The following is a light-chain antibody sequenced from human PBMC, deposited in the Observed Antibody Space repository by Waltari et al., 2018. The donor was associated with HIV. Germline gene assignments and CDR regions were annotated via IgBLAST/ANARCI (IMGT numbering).Light chain of an antibody. CDR3: QQYKTWPLT. V-gene: IGKV3-15*01. J-gene: IGKJ1*01. CDR1: QNVFSD. Sequence: ETLLTQSPGTLSVSPGGRATLSCRASQNVFSDLAWYHQKPGPAPRPLLFGASKRATGVPARFSGSGSGTEFTLTITSLQSEDYGLYHCQQYKTWPLTFGQGTRVEIK. CDR2: GAS.